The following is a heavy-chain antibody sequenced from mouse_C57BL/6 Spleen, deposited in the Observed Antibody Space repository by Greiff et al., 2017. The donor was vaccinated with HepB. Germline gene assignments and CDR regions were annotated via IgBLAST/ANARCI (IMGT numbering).Heavy chain of an antibody. D-gene: IGHD1-1*01. Sequence: QVQLKQSGAELVKPGASVKMSCKASGYTFTSYWITWVKQRPGQGLEWIGDIYPGSGSTNYNEKFKSKATLTVDTSSSTAYMQLSSLTSEDSAVYYCARPYYYGSLYWYFDVWGTGTTVTVSS. V-gene: IGHV1-55*01. J-gene: IGHJ1*03. CDR3: ARPYYYGSLYWYFDV. CDR1: GYTFTSYW. CDR2: IYPGSGST.